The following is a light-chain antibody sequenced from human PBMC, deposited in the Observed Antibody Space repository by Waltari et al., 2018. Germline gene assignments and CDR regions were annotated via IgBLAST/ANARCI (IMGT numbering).Light chain of an antibody. CDR1: SSDIGGYNF. J-gene: IGLJ2*01. CDR3: SSFGGSTVV. V-gene: IGLV2-8*01. CDR2: EVT. Sequence: QSALTQPPSASGSPGQSVTISCIGTSSDIGGYNFVSWYQQHPDEAPKLMIYEVTKRPSGVPDRFSGSKSGNTASLTVSGLQAEDEADYYCSSFGGSTVVFGGGTKLTVL.